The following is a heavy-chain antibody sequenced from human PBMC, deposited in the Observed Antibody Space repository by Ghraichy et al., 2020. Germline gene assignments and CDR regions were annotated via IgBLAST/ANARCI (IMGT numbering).Heavy chain of an antibody. V-gene: IGHV4-34*01. CDR2: INHSGST. CDR3: ARLSLTNYYDSSYGY. D-gene: IGHD3-22*01. CDR1: GGSFSGYY. J-gene: IGHJ4*02. Sequence: ESLNISCAVYGGSFSGYYWSWIRQPPGKGLEWIGEINHSGSTNYNPSLKSRVTISVDTSKNQFSLKLSSVTAADTAVYYCARLSLTNYYDSSYGYWGQGTLVTVSS.